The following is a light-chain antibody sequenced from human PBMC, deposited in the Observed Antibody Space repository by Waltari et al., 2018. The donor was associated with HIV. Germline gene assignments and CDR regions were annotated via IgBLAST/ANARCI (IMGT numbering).Light chain of an antibody. V-gene: IGKV1-5*03. J-gene: IGKJ1*01. CDR1: QSISSV. Sequence: DIQMTKSPSTLSASVGDRVTITCRASQSISSVLAWYQQKPGKAPKLLSYKSSSLESGVPSRFSGSGSGTEFTLTISSLQADDFATYYCQQYNSYWTFGQGTKVEIK. CDR2: KSS. CDR3: QQYNSYWT.